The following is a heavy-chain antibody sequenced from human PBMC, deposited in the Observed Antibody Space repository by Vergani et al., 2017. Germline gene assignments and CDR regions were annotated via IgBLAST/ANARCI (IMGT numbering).Heavy chain of an antibody. CDR1: GYTFTGYY. D-gene: IGHD3-22*01. Sequence: QVQLVQSGAEVKKPGASVKVSCKASGYTFTGYYMHWVRQAPGQGLEWMGWINPNSGGTNYAQKFQGRVTMTRDTSISTAYMELSRLRSDDTAVYYCARDPLSSGYNLGHYYGRDVGGQGTTVTVSS. CDR2: INPNSGGT. V-gene: IGHV1-2*02. J-gene: IGHJ6*02. CDR3: ARDPLSSGYNLGHYYGRDV.